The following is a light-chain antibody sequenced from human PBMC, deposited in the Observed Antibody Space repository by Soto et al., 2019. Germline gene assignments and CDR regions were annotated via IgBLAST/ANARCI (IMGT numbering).Light chain of an antibody. V-gene: IGLV2-23*03. CDR1: SSDVGSYNL. CDR3: CSYAGSSTFAYA. CDR2: EGS. J-gene: IGLJ1*01. Sequence: QSVLTQPASVSGSPGQSITISCTGTSSDVGSYNLVSWYQQHPGKAPKLMIYEGSKRPSGVSNRFSGSKSGITASLTISGLQAEDEADYYCCSYAGSSTFAYAFGTGTKLTVL.